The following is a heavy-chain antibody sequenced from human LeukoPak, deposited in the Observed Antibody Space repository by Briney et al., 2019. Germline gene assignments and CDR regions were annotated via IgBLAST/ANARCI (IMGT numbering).Heavy chain of an antibody. CDR1: GFSFSTYW. V-gene: IGHV3-23*01. Sequence: GGSLRLSCAVSGFSFSTYWMCWGCHAPGEGMERVSVISSNGASKYYADFVRGWFTISRDNYKNTLYLQMNSLGDEDAAEYYCEEVGLVQQWLGGFEYWGQGTMVTVSS. CDR2: ISSNGASK. J-gene: IGHJ4*02. CDR3: EEVGLVQQWLGGFEY. D-gene: IGHD6-19*01.